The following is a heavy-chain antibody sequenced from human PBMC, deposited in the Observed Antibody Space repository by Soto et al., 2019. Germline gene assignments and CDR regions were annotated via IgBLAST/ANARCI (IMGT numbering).Heavy chain of an antibody. CDR2: IYHGLSI. CDR1: SGSFSGYY. V-gene: IGHV4-34*01. D-gene: IGHD3-10*01. CDR3: ASHAGYYFDY. J-gene: IGHJ4*02. Sequence: SETLSLTCAVYSGSFSGYYWSWIRQPPGKGLEWIGEIYHGLSIVYNPSLKSRVTISGDSSKNQFSLQLSSVTAADTAVYCGASHAGYYFDYWGQGTLVTVSS.